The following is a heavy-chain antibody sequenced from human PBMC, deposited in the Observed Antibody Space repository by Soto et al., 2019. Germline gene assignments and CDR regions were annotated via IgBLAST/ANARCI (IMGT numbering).Heavy chain of an antibody. CDR2: IIPIYASP. Sequence: QVQRVQSGAEVKKPGSSVKVSCKASGGTFSSNAISWVRQAPGQGLEWMGGIIPIYASPNYAQNFQGRVTVTADKATSTAYLELSRLKFADSAIYYCAVAVTGSRSPLAHWGQGTLVIVSS. V-gene: IGHV1-69*06. CDR1: GGTFSSNA. D-gene: IGHD6-19*01. CDR3: AVAVTGSRSPLAH. J-gene: IGHJ4*02.